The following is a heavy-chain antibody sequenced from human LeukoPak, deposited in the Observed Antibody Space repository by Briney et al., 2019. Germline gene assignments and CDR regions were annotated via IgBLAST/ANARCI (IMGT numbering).Heavy chain of an antibody. CDR3: ARGGAYYGSGSYYAKWFDP. J-gene: IGHJ5*02. CDR1: GFTFSSYA. V-gene: IGHV3-30*04. Sequence: GGSLRLSCAASGFTFSSYAMHWVRQAPGKGLEWVAVISYDGSNKYYADSVKGRFTISRDNSKNTLYLQMNSLRAEDTAVYYCARGGAYYGSGSYYAKWFDPWGQGTLVTVSS. CDR2: ISYDGSNK. D-gene: IGHD3-10*01.